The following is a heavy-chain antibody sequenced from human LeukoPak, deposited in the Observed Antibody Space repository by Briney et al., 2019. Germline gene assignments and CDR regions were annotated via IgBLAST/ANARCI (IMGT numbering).Heavy chain of an antibody. Sequence: GGSLRLSCEASGFTFGSHAMYWVRQAPGKGLEWVAGIFGSGGSPHYADSVKGRFTISRDNPRNTAYVQINSLRADDTAVYYCGKTTVGYSSGQKPAWPVDYWGQGTLVTVSS. CDR3: GKTTVGYSSGQKPAWPVDY. J-gene: IGHJ4*02. CDR2: IFGSGGSP. D-gene: IGHD5-18*01. CDR1: GFTFGSHA. V-gene: IGHV3-23*01.